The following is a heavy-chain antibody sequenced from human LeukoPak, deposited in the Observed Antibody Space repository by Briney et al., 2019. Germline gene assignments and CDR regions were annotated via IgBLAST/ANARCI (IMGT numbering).Heavy chain of an antibody. CDR2: ISYDGNNK. V-gene: IGHV3-30*04. D-gene: IGHD1-14*01. CDR1: GFTFSSYA. J-gene: IGHJ4*02. Sequence: GRSLRLSCAASGFTFSSYAMHWVRQAPGMGLEWVAVISYDGNNKYYADSVKGRFTVSRDNSKNTLSLQMNNLRPEDTAVYYCARDDGRVITDSYFDYWGQGTLVTVSS. CDR3: ARDDGRVITDSYFDY.